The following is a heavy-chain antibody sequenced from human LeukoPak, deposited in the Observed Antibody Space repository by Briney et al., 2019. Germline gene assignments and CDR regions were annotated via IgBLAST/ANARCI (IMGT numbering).Heavy chain of an antibody. CDR2: INHSGST. CDR1: GGSFSGYY. D-gene: IGHD6-19*01. V-gene: IGHV4-34*01. J-gene: IGHJ4*02. Sequence: SETLSLTCAVYGGSFSGYYWSWIRQPPGKGLEWIGEINHSGSTNYNPSLKSRVTISADTSKNQFSLKLSSVTAADTAVYYCARGYSSGFGYWGQGTLVTVSS. CDR3: ARGYSSGFGY.